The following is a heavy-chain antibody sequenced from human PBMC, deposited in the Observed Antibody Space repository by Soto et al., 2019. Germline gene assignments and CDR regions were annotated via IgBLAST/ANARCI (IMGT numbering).Heavy chain of an antibody. D-gene: IGHD3-3*01. CDR2: INHSGST. Sequence: PSETLSLTCAVYGGSFSGYYWSWIRQPPGKGLKWIGEINHSGSTNYNPSLKSRVTISVDTSKNQFSLKLSSVTAADTAVYYCARALPGGYYDFWSGYYRLAFDIWGQGTIVTGSS. CDR3: ARALPGGYYDFWSGYYRLAFDI. V-gene: IGHV4-34*01. J-gene: IGHJ3*02. CDR1: GGSFSGYY.